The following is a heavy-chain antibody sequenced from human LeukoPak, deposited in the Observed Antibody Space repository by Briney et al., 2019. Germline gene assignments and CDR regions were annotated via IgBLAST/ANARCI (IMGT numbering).Heavy chain of an antibody. V-gene: IGHV3-21*01. D-gene: IGHD4/OR15-4a*01. CDR2: ISSSSSYI. CDR3: ARDLRGVLRWAFDY. Sequence: PGGSLRLSCAASGLTFSSYSMNWVRQAPGKGLEWVSSISSSSSYIYYADSVKGRFTISRDNAKNSLYLQMNSLRAEDTAVYYCARDLRGVLRWAFDYWGQGTLVTVSS. CDR1: GLTFSSYS. J-gene: IGHJ4*02.